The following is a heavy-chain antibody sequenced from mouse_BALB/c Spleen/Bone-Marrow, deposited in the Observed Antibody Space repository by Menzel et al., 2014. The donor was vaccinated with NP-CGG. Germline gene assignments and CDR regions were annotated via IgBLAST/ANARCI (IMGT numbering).Heavy chain of an antibody. V-gene: IGHV5-17*02. CDR3: VRSGSSSGYFDY. D-gene: IGHD1-1*01. CDR1: GFTFSSFG. J-gene: IGHJ2*01. Sequence: EVKLVESGGGLVQPGGSRKLSCAASGFTFSSFGMHWVRQAPEKGLERVAYISSGSSTIYYGDTVMGRFTISRDNPKNTLFLQMTSLRSEDTATYYCVRSGSSSGYFDYWGQGTTLTVSS. CDR2: ISSGSSTI.